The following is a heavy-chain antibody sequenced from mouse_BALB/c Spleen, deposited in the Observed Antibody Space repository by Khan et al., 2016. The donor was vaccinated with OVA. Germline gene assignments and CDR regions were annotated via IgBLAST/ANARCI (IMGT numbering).Heavy chain of an antibody. CDR2: IWGDGTK. CDR1: GFSLTGYG. Sequence: VQLQESGPGLVAPSQSLSITSTVSGFSLTGYGVNWVRQPPGKGLEWLGMIWGDGTKDYNSPLNYKLSISKANSKSQVFLKMNSLQTDDTARYYCARAYYGNYREAMDYWGQGTSVTVSA. J-gene: IGHJ4*01. CDR3: ARAYYGNYREAMDY. V-gene: IGHV2-6-7*01. D-gene: IGHD2-10*01.